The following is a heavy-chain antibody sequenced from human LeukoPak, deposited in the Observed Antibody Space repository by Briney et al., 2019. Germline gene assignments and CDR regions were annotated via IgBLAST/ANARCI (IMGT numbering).Heavy chain of an antibody. CDR2: MYYDGSS. CDR3: ARRSDSGSDDGEDYFDY. Sequence: SETLSLACTVSGGSINSGTFYWGWIRQPPGKGLEWIGSMYYDGSSYYNPSLKSRVTTSVDTSKNQFSLKLTSVTAADTAVYCCARRSDSGSDDGEDYFDYWGQGTLVTVSS. CDR1: GGSINSGTFY. V-gene: IGHV4-39*01. D-gene: IGHD1-26*01. J-gene: IGHJ4*02.